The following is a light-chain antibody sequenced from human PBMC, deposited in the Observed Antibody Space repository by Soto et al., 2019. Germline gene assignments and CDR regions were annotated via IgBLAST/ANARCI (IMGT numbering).Light chain of an antibody. CDR2: GAS. CDR3: QQYGNAPFT. CDR1: QSVSSSY. V-gene: IGKV3-20*01. J-gene: IGKJ3*01. Sequence: EDVLTQSPGTLSFSPGERATLTCRASQSVSSSYLAWFQQKPGQAPRLLIYGASSRATGIPDRFSGSGSGTDLTLTISRLEPEDFAVYYCQQYGNAPFTFGPGTKVDIK.